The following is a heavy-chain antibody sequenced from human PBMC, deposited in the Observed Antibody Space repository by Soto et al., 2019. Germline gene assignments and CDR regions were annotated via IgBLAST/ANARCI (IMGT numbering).Heavy chain of an antibody. CDR3: AKVPYYDILTGSSFLDY. J-gene: IGHJ4*02. D-gene: IGHD3-9*01. CDR1: GFTFSSYA. V-gene: IGHV3-23*01. CDR2: ISGSGGST. Sequence: PGGSLRLSCAASGFTFSSYAMSWVRQAPGKGLEWVSTISGSGGSTYYADSVKGRFTISRDNSKNTLYLQMNSLRAEDTAVYYCAKVPYYDILTGSSFLDYWGQGTLVTVSS.